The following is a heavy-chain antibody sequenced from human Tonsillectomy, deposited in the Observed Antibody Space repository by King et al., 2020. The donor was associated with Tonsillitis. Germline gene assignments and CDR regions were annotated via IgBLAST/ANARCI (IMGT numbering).Heavy chain of an antibody. Sequence: VQLVESGGGVVQPGRSLRLFCAASGFTFTTYGMHWVRQAPGKGLEWVTLISHDGGKKYYADSMKGRFTVSRDNSKKTLYLQMNSLRAEDTAVYYCAKVGQGRGLNFDNWGQGTLVTVSS. CDR2: ISHDGGKK. J-gene: IGHJ4*02. V-gene: IGHV3-30*18. D-gene: IGHD1-26*01. CDR3: AKVGQGRGLNFDN. CDR1: GFTFTTYG.